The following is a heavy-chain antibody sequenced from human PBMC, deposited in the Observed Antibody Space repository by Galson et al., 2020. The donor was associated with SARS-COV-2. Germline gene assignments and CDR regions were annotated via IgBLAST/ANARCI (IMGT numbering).Heavy chain of an antibody. CDR3: AREFYYDSNGYYKHFDY. D-gene: IGHD3-22*01. CDR1: GGSISNYY. CDR2: IYSSGST. V-gene: IGHV4-4*07. J-gene: IGHJ4*02. Sequence: SETLSLTCTVSGGSISNYYWSWIRQPAGKGLEWIGRIYSSGSTNYNPSLKSRLTMSVDTSKNQFSLKLSSVTAADTAVYYCAREFYYDSNGYYKHFDYWGQGTLVTVSS.